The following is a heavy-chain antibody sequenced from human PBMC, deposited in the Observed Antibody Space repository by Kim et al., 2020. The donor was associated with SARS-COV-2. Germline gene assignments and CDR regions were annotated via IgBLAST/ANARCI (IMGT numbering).Heavy chain of an antibody. V-gene: IGHV4-39*01. CDR3: AESVTPHGIAY. J-gene: IGHJ4*02. CDR2: IYYSGST. Sequence: SETLSLTCTVSGGSISSSSYYWGWIRQPPGKGLEWIGSIYYSGSTYYNPSLKSRVTISVDTSKNQFSLKLSSVTAADTAVYYCAESVTPHGIAYWGKGT. D-gene: IGHD4-17*01. CDR1: GGSISSSSYY.